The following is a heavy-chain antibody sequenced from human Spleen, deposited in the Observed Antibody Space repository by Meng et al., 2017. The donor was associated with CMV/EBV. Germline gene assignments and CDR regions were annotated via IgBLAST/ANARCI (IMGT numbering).Heavy chain of an antibody. D-gene: IGHD3-10*01. Sequence: KVSCKGSGYRFTNYWITWVRQTPGKGLEWMGIIYPDDSDTTYNPSFQGQVTFSVDKSINTAYLEWSSLKASDTATYYCARLIGGNSGIFDYWGQGTLVTVSS. V-gene: IGHV5-51*01. CDR1: GYRFTNYW. J-gene: IGHJ4*02. CDR2: IYPDDSDT. CDR3: ARLIGGNSGIFDY.